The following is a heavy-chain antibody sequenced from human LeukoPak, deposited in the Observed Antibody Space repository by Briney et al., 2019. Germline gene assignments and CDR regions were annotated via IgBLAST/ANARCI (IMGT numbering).Heavy chain of an antibody. CDR2: TYYRSKWYN. Sequence: SQTLSLTCAIPGDSVSSISAAWNWVRQSPSRGLEWLGRTYYRSKWYNDYAVSVKSRITMNPDTSENQLSLQLNSVTPEDTAVYYCARERIDAFDIWGQGTMVIVSS. J-gene: IGHJ3*02. V-gene: IGHV6-1*01. CDR3: ARERIDAFDI. CDR1: GDSVSSISAA. D-gene: IGHD2-15*01.